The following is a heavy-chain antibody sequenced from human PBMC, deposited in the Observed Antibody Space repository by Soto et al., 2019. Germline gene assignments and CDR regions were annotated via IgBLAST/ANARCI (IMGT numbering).Heavy chain of an antibody. J-gene: IGHJ3*02. V-gene: IGHV3-7*04. CDR1: GFTFSRYW. D-gene: IGHD3-22*01. CDR2: IKQDGSEK. Sequence: QLVESGGGLVQPGGSLRLSCAASGFTFSRYWMSWVRQAPGKGLEWVANIKQDGSEKWYVDSVKGRFTISRDNAKNSLYLQMNRLRAEDTAVYYCARGDYYDSSGPFSDAFDIWGQGTMVTVSS. CDR3: ARGDYYDSSGPFSDAFDI.